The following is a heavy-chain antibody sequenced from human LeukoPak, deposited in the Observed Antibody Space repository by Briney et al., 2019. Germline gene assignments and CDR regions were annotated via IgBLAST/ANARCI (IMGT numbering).Heavy chain of an antibody. CDR3: ARGGDYGDLRYFDY. V-gene: IGHV4-59*01. J-gene: IGHJ4*02. D-gene: IGHD4-17*01. CDR2: IYYRGST. CDR1: GGSISSYY. Sequence: SETLSLTCTVSGGSISSYYWSWIRQPPGKGLEWIGYIYYRGSTNYNPSLKSRVPFSVDTSKNQFSLKLNSVTAADTAVYYCARGGDYGDLRYFDYWGQGTLVTVSS.